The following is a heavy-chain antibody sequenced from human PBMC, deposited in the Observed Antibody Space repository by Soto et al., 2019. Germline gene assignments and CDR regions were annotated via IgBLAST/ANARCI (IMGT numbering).Heavy chain of an antibody. D-gene: IGHD2-2*01. Sequence: QVQLVVSGGGVVQPGRSLRLSCAASGFTFSSYGMHWVRQAPGKGLEWVAVISYEGSNTYYADSVNGRFTFSRDNSKNKMYLEKTSLRAEDSGVYYWARGPAILLVPAAMGGESGGQGTLVTVSS. CDR3: ARGPAILLVPAAMGGES. CDR2: ISYEGSNT. CDR1: GFTFSSYG. V-gene: IGHV3-30*03. J-gene: IGHJ4*02.